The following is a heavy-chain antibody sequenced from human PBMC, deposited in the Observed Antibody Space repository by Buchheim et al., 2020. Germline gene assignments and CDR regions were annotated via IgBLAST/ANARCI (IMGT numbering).Heavy chain of an antibody. J-gene: IGHJ4*02. CDR3: TKAHDTSGYYPFVY. CDR1: GFTFSSYA. D-gene: IGHD3-22*01. CDR2: ILGSGSST. Sequence: EVQLLESGGGLVQPGGSLRLSCAASGFTFSSYAMSWVRQAPGKGLEWVSAILGSGSSTYSPDSVKGRFIISRDNSKNTLYLQMNSLRVEDTAVYYCTKAHDTSGYYPFVYGGQGTL. V-gene: IGHV3-23*01.